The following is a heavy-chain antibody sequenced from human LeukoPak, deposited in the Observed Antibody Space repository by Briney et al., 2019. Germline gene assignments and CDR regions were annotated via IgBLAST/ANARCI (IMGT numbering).Heavy chain of an antibody. D-gene: IGHD5-18*01. CDR1: GYTFTAFY. CDR2: INPNSGAT. V-gene: IGHV1-2*02. J-gene: IGHJ4*02. CDR3: AREKDTAVVNELDY. Sequence: ASVKVSFKASGYTFTAFYMHWVRQAPGQGLEWMGWINPNSGATNYAQKFQGRVTMTRDTSISTAYMEVSRLRSDDTAVYYCAREKDTAVVNELDYWGQGTLVTVSS.